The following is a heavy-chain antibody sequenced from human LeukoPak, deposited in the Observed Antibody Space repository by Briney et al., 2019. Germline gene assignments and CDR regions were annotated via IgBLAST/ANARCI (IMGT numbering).Heavy chain of an antibody. V-gene: IGHV3-23*01. J-gene: IGHJ4*02. CDR2: ISASGDNT. CDR3: AKDRGY. CDR1: GFTFSTYP. Sequence: GRSPRLSCAASGFTFSTYPMMWVRQAPGEGLVWVSAISASGDNTYYADSVKGRFTISRDNSKNTLYLQMNSLRADDTAVYYCAKDRGYWGQGTLVTVSS.